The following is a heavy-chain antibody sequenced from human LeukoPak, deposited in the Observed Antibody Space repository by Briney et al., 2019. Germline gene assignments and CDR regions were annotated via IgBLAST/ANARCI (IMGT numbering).Heavy chain of an antibody. D-gene: IGHD3-10*01. J-gene: IGHJ6*04. Sequence: GGSLRLSCAASGITFSGSAMHWVRQASGKGLEWVGRIRSKANSYATAYAASVKGRFTISRDDSKNTAYLQMNSLKTEDTAVYYCTRRGGRGFWLEDVWGKGTTVTVSS. CDR3: TRRGGRGFWLEDV. CDR1: GITFSGSA. CDR2: IRSKANSYAT. V-gene: IGHV3-73*01.